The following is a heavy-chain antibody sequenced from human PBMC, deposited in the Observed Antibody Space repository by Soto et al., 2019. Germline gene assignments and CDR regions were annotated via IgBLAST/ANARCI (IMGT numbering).Heavy chain of an antibody. J-gene: IGHJ4*02. CDR1: GFSLSTRGVG. CDR2: IYWDNDK. D-gene: IGHD3-22*01. Sequence: SGPTLVNPTQTLTLTCTFSGFSLSTRGVGVGWIRQPPGKALEWLALIYWDNDKRYSPSLKSGLTITKDTSKNQVVLTMTNMDPADTATYCCIHSYHDTNSYYYFFDYWGQGTLVTVSS. CDR3: IHSYHDTNSYYYFFDY. V-gene: IGHV2-5*02.